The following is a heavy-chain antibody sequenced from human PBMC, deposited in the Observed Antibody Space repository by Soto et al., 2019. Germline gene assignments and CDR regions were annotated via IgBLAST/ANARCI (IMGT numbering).Heavy chain of an antibody. CDR2: INDYNGNT. D-gene: IGHD3-10*01. Sequence: QVQLVQSGGEVKKPGASVKVSCKASGYTFTNYGISWVRQAPGQGLEWMGWINDYNGNTKYAQKVQGRVTMTTDTSTTTAYMELRSPRSDETAVYYCARGVGSGSYYNQYNWFDPWGQGTLVTVSS. J-gene: IGHJ5*02. CDR1: GYTFTNYG. V-gene: IGHV1-18*01. CDR3: ARGVGSGSYYNQYNWFDP.